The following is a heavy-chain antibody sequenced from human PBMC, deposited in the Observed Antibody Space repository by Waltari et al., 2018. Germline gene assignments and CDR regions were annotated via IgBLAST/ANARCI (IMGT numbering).Heavy chain of an antibody. CDR3: ARVPHYYDSSGYYASAFDI. J-gene: IGHJ3*02. CDR2: IIPILGIA. V-gene: IGHV1-69*04. Sequence: QVQLVQSGAEVKKPGSSVKVSCKASGGTFSSYAISWVRQAPGQGLEWMGGIIPILGIANYAQKFQGRVTITADESTSTAYMELSSLRSEDTAVYYCARVPHYYDSSGYYASAFDIWGQGTMVTVSS. CDR1: GGTFSSYA. D-gene: IGHD3-22*01.